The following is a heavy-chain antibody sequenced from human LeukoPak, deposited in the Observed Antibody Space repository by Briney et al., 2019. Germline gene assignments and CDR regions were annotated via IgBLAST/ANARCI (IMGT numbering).Heavy chain of an antibody. D-gene: IGHD3-3*01. V-gene: IGHV1-18*01. J-gene: IGHJ6*03. CDR2: ISGHNGDT. Sequence: ASVKVSCKASGYTFTNCGVSRVRQAPGQGLEWMGWISGHNGDTNYAQRFQGRVAMTTDTSTSTAYMELRTLRSDDTAVYFCARECGVVFYMDVWGKGTTVTVSS. CDR3: ARECGVVFYMDV. CDR1: GYTFTNCG.